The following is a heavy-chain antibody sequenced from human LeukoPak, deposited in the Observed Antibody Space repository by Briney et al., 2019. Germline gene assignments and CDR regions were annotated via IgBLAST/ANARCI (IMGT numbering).Heavy chain of an antibody. J-gene: IGHJ4*02. D-gene: IGHD2-2*01. CDR1: GLTFSSYY. V-gene: IGHV3-7*01. CDR2: IKQDGSEK. Sequence: GGSLILPCAASGLTFSSYYMMWVRQAPGKGLEWVANIKQDGSEKYYVDSVQGRLTISRDNAKNTLYLQMNSLRAEDTAVYYCARDREGYCSSSSCYVAIDYWGQGTLVTVSS. CDR3: ARDREGYCSSSSCYVAIDY.